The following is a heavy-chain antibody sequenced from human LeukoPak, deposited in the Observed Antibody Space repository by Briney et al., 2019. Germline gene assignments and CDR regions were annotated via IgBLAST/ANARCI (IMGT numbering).Heavy chain of an antibody. J-gene: IGHJ6*03. CDR2: IYYSGSS. CDR1: GGSISSYY. V-gene: IGHV4-59*01. Sequence: SETLSLTCTVSGGSISSYYWSWIRQPPGKGLEWLAYIYYSGSSNYNPSLKSRVTMSADTSKNQFSLKLSSVTAADTAVYYCARVPRSYYYYYYMDVWGKGTTVTVSS. CDR3: ARVPRSYYYYYYMDV.